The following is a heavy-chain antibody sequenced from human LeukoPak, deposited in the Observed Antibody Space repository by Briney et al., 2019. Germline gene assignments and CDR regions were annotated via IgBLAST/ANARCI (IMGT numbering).Heavy chain of an antibody. D-gene: IGHD1-1*01. CDR3: ARTPLTQLEPDYFDS. CDR1: GFAFSNYW. J-gene: IGHJ4*02. CDR2: IKPDGTEK. Sequence: GGALRLSCAASGFAFSNYWMTWVRQAPGKGLQWVANIKPDGTEKNYVDSVKGRFTISRGNAKNSVYLLLNSLRVDDTALYYCARTPLTQLEPDYFDSWGQGTLVSVS. V-gene: IGHV3-7*01.